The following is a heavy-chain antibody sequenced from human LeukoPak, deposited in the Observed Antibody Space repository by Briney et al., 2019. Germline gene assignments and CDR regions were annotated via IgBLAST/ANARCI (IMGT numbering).Heavy chain of an antibody. J-gene: IGHJ5*02. D-gene: IGHD2-15*01. V-gene: IGHV3-74*01. CDR2: NNGDGSTT. Sequence: GGSLRLSCAASGFALRGFWMYWVRQAPGKGLMYISRNNGDGSTTNYADVVKGRFTMSRDNVKNTLYLQMNSLRVEDTAVYYCARDPRNVGLAPWGQGTLVTVSS. CDR3: ARDPRNVGLAP. CDR1: GFALRGFW.